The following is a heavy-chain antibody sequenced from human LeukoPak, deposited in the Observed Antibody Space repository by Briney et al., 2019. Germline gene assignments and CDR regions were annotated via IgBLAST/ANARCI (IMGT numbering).Heavy chain of an antibody. V-gene: IGHV3-30*04. J-gene: IGHJ4*02. CDR3: ARDFYGGNSGSCDY. CDR2: ISYDGSNK. D-gene: IGHD4-23*01. Sequence: GGSLRLSCAASGFTFSSYAMHWVRQAPGKGLEWVAVISYDGSNKYYAGSVKGRFTISRDNSKNTLYLQMNSLRAEDTAVYYCARDFYGGNSGSCDYWGQGTLVTVSS. CDR1: GFTFSSYA.